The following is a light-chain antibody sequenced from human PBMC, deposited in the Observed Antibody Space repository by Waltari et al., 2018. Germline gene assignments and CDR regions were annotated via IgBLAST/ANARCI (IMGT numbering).Light chain of an antibody. CDR1: DSHLGKNT. V-gene: IGLV1-44*01. CDR2: NNN. Sequence: QSVLTQPPSVSGAPGQRVTIPCSRSDSHLGKNTVNWYQQLPGTAPRFLISNNNQRPSGVPDRFSGSKSGTSASLAISGLQSEDEADYYCASWHNSMNAYVFGTGTKVTVL. CDR3: ASWHNSMNAYV. J-gene: IGLJ1*01.